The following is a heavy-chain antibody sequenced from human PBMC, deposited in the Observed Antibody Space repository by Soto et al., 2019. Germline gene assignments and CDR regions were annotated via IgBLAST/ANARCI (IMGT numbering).Heavy chain of an antibody. CDR3: VRDLVTVATFGYFDT. J-gene: IGHJ4*02. CDR2: VIPAFGTS. CDR1: GGAFSSDA. V-gene: IGHV1-69*13. D-gene: IGHD3-16*01. Sequence: SVKVSCKASGGAFSSDAFSWVRQAPGQGLEWMGGVIPAFGTSNIPQKFRDRVTITADESTSTVYMELSSLRSYDTAVYYCVRDLVTVATFGYFDTWGQGTLVTVSS.